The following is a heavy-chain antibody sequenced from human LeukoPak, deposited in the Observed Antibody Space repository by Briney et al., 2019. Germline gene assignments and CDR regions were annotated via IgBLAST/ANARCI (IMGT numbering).Heavy chain of an antibody. Sequence: SETLSLTCTVSGGSISSYYWSWIRQPPGKGLEWIGYIYYSGSTNYNPSLKSRVTISVDTSKNQFSLKLSSVTAADTAVYYCARGYRGIWGYYYYYMDVWGKGTTVTVSS. V-gene: IGHV4-59*12. CDR2: IYYSGST. J-gene: IGHJ6*03. CDR3: ARGYRGIWGYYYYYMDV. D-gene: IGHD1-14*01. CDR1: GGSISSYY.